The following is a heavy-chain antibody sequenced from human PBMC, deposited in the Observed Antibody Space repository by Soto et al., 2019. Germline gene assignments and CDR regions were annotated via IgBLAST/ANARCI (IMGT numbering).Heavy chain of an antibody. D-gene: IGHD3-10*01. CDR3: ARHNYGSGSTYFDY. CDR1: GGSISSYY. V-gene: IGHV4-59*08. J-gene: IGHJ4*02. Sequence: PSETQSLTCTVSGGSISSYYWSWIRQPPGKGLEWIGYIYYSGSTNYNPSLKSRVTISVDTSKNQFSLKLNSMTAADTAVYYCARHNYGSGSTYFDYWGQGTLVTAPQ. CDR2: IYYSGST.